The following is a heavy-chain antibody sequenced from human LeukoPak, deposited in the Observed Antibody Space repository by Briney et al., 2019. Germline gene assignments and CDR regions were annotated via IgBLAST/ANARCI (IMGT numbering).Heavy chain of an antibody. V-gene: IGHV4-34*01. J-gene: IGHJ5*02. CDR3: AKDWRIPIFDP. CDR1: GGSFNNYD. Sequence: SETLSLTCAVYGGSFNNYDWSWIRQPPGKGLEWIGEINHSGSTDYNPSLKSRVTISVDTSMNHFSLKVNSVTAADTAVYYCAKDWRIPIFDPWGQGTLVTVSS. D-gene: IGHD2-21*01. CDR2: INHSGST.